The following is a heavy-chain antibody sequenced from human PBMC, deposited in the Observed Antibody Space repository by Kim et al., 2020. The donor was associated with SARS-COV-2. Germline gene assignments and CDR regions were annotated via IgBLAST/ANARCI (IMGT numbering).Heavy chain of an antibody. D-gene: IGHD4-17*01. Sequence: GGSLRLSCAASGFTFSNYWMSWVRQAPGKGLEWVANIKQDGSEKYYVDSVKGRFTISRDNAKNSLDLQMNTLRAEDTAVYYCARWRMYGDYNFYYFDYWGQGTLVTVSS. CDR2: IKQDGSEK. V-gene: IGHV3-7*03. CDR1: GFTFSNYW. CDR3: ARWRMYGDYNFYYFDY. J-gene: IGHJ4*02.